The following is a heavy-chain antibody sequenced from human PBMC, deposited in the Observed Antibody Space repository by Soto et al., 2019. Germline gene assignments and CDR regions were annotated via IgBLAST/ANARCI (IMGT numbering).Heavy chain of an antibody. D-gene: IGHD6-13*01. CDR1: GGSISSYY. J-gene: IGHJ6*03. V-gene: IGHV4-59*01. CDR3: ARGVSYSSSSASIYYYYYYMDV. Sequence: SETLSLTCTVSGGSISSYYWSWIRQPPGKGLEWIGYIYCSGSTNYNPSLKSRVTISVDTSKNQFSLKLSSVTAADTAVYYCARGVSYSSSSASIYYYYYYMDVWGKGTTVTVSS. CDR2: IYCSGST.